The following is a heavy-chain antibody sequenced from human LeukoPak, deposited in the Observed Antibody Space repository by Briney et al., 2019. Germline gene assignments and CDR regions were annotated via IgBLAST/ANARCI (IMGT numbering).Heavy chain of an antibody. D-gene: IGHD6-13*01. CDR1: GFTFSNSW. J-gene: IGHJ4*02. CDR2: IKEDGSDK. Sequence: PGGSLRLSCLASGFTFSNSWMTWVRQAPGRGLEWVANIKEDGSDKQYVDSVKGRFTISRDNAKNSLYLQMNSLRAEDTAVYYCARDVRQQLGVLDYWGQGTLVTVSS. V-gene: IGHV3-7*01. CDR3: ARDVRQQLGVLDY.